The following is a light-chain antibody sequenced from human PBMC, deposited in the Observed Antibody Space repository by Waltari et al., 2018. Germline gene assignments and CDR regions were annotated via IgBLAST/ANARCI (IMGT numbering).Light chain of an antibody. J-gene: IGKJ1*01. V-gene: IGKV3-15*01. CDR1: QSISSN. CDR2: GAS. CDR3: QQHNSWPRT. Sequence: DIVMTQSPATLSVSPGERATLSCRASQSISSNLAWHQQKPGQAPRLLIYGASTRATGVPARFSGSGSGTDFTLTIDSLQSEDFAVYYCQQHNSWPRTFGQGTKVEIK.